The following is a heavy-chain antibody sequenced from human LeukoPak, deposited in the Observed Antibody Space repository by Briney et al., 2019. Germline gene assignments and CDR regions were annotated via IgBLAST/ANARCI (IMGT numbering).Heavy chain of an antibody. V-gene: IGHV4-59*01. J-gene: IGHJ6*02. CDR3: ARIDSAYYYGMDV. CDR2: FYHSGST. CDR1: GASIISSY. D-gene: IGHD3-9*01. Sequence: SETLSLTCTVSGASIISSYWSWIRQPPGEGLEWIGYFYHSGSTNYSPSLKSRVTLSVDTSKNQFSLKVSSVTAADTAVYYCARIDSAYYYGMDVWGQGTTVTVSS.